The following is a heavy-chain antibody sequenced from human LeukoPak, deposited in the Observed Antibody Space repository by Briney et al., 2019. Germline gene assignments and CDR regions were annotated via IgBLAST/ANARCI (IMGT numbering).Heavy chain of an antibody. J-gene: IGHJ4*02. CDR1: GGSISSSSYY. CDR3: ARGADYDSSGYYS. CDR2: IYYSGST. D-gene: IGHD3-22*01. Sequence: PSETLSLTCTVSGGSISSSSYYWGWIRQPPGKGLEWIGSIYYSGSTYYNPSLKSRVTISVGTSKNQFSLKLSSVTAADTAVYYCARGADYDSSGYYSWGQGTLVTVSS. V-gene: IGHV4-39*07.